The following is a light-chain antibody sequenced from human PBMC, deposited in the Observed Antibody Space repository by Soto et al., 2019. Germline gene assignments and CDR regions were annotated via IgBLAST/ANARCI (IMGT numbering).Light chain of an antibody. J-gene: IGKJ3*01. CDR1: QNIGTN. CDR2: GAS. Sequence: EVVMTQSPATLSVSPGDRATLSCRASQNIGTNVAWYQHKPGQAPRLLIYGASTRATDIPPRFSGSGSGSEFSLTVSSLQSEDFEVYYCQQYDNWPPFFTFGPGTKVDIQ. CDR3: QQYDNWPPFFT. V-gene: IGKV3-15*01.